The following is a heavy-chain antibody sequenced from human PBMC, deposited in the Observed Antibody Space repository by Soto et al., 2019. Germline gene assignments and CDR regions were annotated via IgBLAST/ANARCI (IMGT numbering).Heavy chain of an antibody. V-gene: IGHV1-8*01. J-gene: IGHJ6*03. CDR2: MNPNSGNT. CDR3: AREGYCSGGSCYSKTYYYYYMDV. Sequence: ASVKVSCKASGYTFTSYDINWVRQATGQGLEWMGWMNPNSGNTGYAQKFKGRVTMTRNTSISTAYMELSSLRSEDTAVYYCAREGYCSGGSCYSKTYYYYYMDVWGKGTTVTVS. D-gene: IGHD2-15*01. CDR1: GYTFTSYD.